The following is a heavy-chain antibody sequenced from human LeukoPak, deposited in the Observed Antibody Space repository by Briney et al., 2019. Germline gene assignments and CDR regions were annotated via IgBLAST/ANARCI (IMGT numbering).Heavy chain of an antibody. CDR2: ISAYNGNT. CDR1: GYTFTSYG. D-gene: IGHD2-15*01. Sequence: ASVKVSCKASGYTFTSYGISWVRQAPGQGLEWMGWISAYNGNTNYAQKLQGRVTMTTDTSTSTAHMELRSLRSDDTAVYYCARRYCSGGSCYSRSPFDYWGQGTLVTVSS. CDR3: ARRYCSGGSCYSRSPFDY. J-gene: IGHJ4*02. V-gene: IGHV1-18*01.